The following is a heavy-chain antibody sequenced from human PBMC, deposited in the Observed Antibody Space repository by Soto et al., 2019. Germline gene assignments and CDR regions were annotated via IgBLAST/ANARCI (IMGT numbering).Heavy chain of an antibody. CDR2: INHSGST. CDR1: GGSFSGYY. Sequence: SETLSLTCAVYGGSFSGYYWSWIRQPPGKGLEWIGEINHSGSTNYNPSLKSRVTISVDTSKNQFSLKLSSVTAADTAVYYCARLGYCSSTSCPGTYWGQGTLVTVSS. D-gene: IGHD2-2*01. V-gene: IGHV4-34*01. J-gene: IGHJ4*02. CDR3: ARLGYCSSTSCPGTY.